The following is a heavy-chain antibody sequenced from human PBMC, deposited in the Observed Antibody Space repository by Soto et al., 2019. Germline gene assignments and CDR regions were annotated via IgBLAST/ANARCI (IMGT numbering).Heavy chain of an antibody. V-gene: IGHV1-69*13. CDR1: GGTSSSFG. Sequence: ASVKVSCKASGGTSSSFGISWVRQAPGQGLEWMGGIIPVFGRPNYAQRFRGRLTITADESTNTGYMELIDLRSEDTAVYYCAREGSGYNFWGQGTQVTVSS. J-gene: IGHJ4*02. CDR3: AREGSGYNF. D-gene: IGHD5-12*01. CDR2: IIPVFGRP.